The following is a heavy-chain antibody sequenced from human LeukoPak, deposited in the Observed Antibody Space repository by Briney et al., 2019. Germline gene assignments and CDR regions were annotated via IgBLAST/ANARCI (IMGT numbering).Heavy chain of an antibody. CDR3: ASTRSIRSLGGDGDY. CDR2: ISYDGSNK. CDR1: GFTFSSYA. J-gene: IGHJ4*02. D-gene: IGHD1-26*01. V-gene: IGHV3-30-3*01. Sequence: PGRSLRLSCAASGFTFSSYAMHWVRQAPGKGLEWVAVISYDGSNKYYADSVKGRFTISRDNSKNTLYLQMNSLRAEDTAVYYCASTRSIRSLGGDGDYWGQGTLVTVSS.